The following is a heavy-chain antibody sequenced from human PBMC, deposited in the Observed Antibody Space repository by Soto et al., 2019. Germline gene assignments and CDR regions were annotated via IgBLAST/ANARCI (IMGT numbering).Heavy chain of an antibody. CDR3: ARRTGITMIVVVIAPFDY. CDR1: GGSISSSNW. CDR2: IYHSGST. J-gene: IGHJ4*02. Sequence: PSETLSLTCAVSGGSISSSNWWSWVRQPPGKGLEWIGEIYHSGSTNYNPSLKSRVTISVDKSKNQFSLKLSSVTAADTAVYYCARRTGITMIVVVIAPFDYWGQGTLVTVSS. V-gene: IGHV4-4*02. D-gene: IGHD3-22*01.